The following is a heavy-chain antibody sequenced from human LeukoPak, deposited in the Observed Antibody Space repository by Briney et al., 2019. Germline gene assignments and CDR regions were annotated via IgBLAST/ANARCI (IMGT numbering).Heavy chain of an antibody. V-gene: IGHV1-18*01. J-gene: IGHJ5*02. CDR3: ARDRPVIAAAQYNWFDP. CDR2: ISAYNGNT. Sequence: ASVKVSCKASGYTFTSYGISWVRQAPGQGLEWMGWISAYNGNTNYAQKLQGRVTMTTDTSTSTAYMELSRLRSDDTAVYYCARDRPVIAAAQYNWFDPWGQGTLVTASS. D-gene: IGHD6-13*01. CDR1: GYTFTSYG.